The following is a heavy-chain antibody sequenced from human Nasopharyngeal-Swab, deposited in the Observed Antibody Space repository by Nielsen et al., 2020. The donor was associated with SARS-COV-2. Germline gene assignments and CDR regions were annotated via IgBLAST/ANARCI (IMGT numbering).Heavy chain of an antibody. CDR2: INNRGDDT. CDR1: GFTFSSYA. V-gene: IGHV3-23*01. CDR3: VKDLAYDEVS. Sequence: GGSLRLSCAASGFTFSSYAMSWVRQAPGKGLEWVSTINNRGDDTHYVDSVRGRFTVSRDNSKNTLYLQMNSLRGDDTAIYYCVKDLAYDEVSWGQGTLVTVSS. D-gene: IGHD5-12*01. J-gene: IGHJ5*02.